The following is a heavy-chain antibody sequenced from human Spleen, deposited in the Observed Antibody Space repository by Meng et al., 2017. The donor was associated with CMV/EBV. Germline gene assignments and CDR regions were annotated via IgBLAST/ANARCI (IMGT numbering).Heavy chain of an antibody. V-gene: IGHV3-53*05. CDR1: GFTVSSNY. CDR3: AKDSVDYYDSSGYYPYPKY. D-gene: IGHD3-22*01. Sequence: GESLKISCAASGFTVSSNYMSWVRQAPGKGLEWVSVIYSGGSTYYADSVKGRFTISRDNSKNTLYLQMNSLRAEDTAVYYCAKDSVDYYDSSGYYPYPKYWGQGTLVTVSS. CDR2: IYSGGST. J-gene: IGHJ4*02.